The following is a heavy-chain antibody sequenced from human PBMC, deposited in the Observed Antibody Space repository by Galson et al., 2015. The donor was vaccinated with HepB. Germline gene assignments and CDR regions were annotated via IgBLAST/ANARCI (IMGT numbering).Heavy chain of an antibody. D-gene: IGHD4-11*01. V-gene: IGHV4-61*03. CDR3: ARETRRAFDI. Sequence: ETLSLTCTVSGGSISSSSYYWGWIRQPPGKGLEWIGYIYYSGSTNYNPSLKSRVTISVDTSKDHFSLKLSSVTAADTAVYYCARETRRAFDIWGQGTMVTVSS. J-gene: IGHJ3*02. CDR1: GGSISSSSYY. CDR2: IYYSGST.